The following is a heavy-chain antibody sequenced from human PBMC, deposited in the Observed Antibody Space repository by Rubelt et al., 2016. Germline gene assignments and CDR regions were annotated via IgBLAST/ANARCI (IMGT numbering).Heavy chain of an antibody. D-gene: IGHD5-12*01. Sequence: QVQLVQSGAEVKKPGASVKVSCKASGYTFTSYYMHWVRQAPGQGLEWMGIINPSGGSTSYAQKFQGRDTMTRDMSTSTVYMELGSQRSEDTAVYYCARAGENSGYWQFDYWGQGTLVTVSS. V-gene: IGHV1-46*01. J-gene: IGHJ4*02. CDR3: ARAGENSGYWQFDY. CDR1: GYTFTSYY. CDR2: INPSGGST.